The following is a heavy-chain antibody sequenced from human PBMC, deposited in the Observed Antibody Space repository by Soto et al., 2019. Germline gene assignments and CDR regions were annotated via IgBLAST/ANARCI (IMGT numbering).Heavy chain of an antibody. CDR3: ASHRIRYDAFDI. CDR1: GGSISSSSYS. V-gene: IGHV4-39*01. Sequence: SETCARALPVSGGSISSSSYSWGWIRQPPGKGLEWVGSIYYSGSTYYKASLKSRVTIYVDPYKNKFSLKLSSLTAADTAVYYCASHRIRYDAFDIWGQGAMDT. D-gene: IGHD2-21*01. J-gene: IGHJ3*02. CDR2: IYYSGST.